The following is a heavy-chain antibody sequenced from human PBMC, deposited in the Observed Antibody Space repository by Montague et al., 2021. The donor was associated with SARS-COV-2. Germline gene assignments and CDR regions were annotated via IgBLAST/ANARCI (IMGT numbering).Heavy chain of an antibody. CDR1: GGSISSYY. D-gene: IGHD3-3*01. V-gene: IGHV4-4*07. J-gene: IGHJ6*02. CDR2: IHTSGST. Sequence: SETLSLTCTVSGGSISSYYWSWIRQSAGKGLEWIGRIHTSGSTDYNPSLNSRVTMSVDTSKNQFSLKLSSVTAADTAVYYCASGKYYDFWSGYYSHDYVSVMDVWGQGTTGTVSS. CDR3: ASGKYYDFWSGYYSHDYVSVMDV.